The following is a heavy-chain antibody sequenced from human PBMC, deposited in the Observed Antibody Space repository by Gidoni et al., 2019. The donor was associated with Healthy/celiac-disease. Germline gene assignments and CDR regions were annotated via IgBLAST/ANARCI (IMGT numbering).Heavy chain of an antibody. Sequence: EVQLVESGGGLAQPGGSLRLSCADSGFTFSSYDMHWVRQATGKGLEWVSAIGTAGDTYYPGSVKGRFTISRENAKNSLYLQMNSLRAGDTAVYYCARAQGDYYYYGMDVWGQGTTVTVSS. CDR3: ARAQGDYYYYGMDV. J-gene: IGHJ6*02. V-gene: IGHV3-13*01. CDR1: GFTFSSYD. D-gene: IGHD3-16*01. CDR2: IGTAGDT.